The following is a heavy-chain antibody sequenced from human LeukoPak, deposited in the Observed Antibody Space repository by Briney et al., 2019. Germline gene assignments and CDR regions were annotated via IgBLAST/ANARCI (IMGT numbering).Heavy chain of an antibody. Sequence: PSETLSLTCTVSGGSISSYYWSWIRQPAGKGLEWIGRIYTSGSTNYNPSLKSRVTMSVDTSKNQFSLKLSSVTAADTAVYYCARAERSGFWSGYYRTTEYFQHWGQGTLVTVSS. CDR3: ARAERSGFWSGYYRTTEYFQH. CDR2: IYTSGST. D-gene: IGHD3-3*01. V-gene: IGHV4-4*07. J-gene: IGHJ1*01. CDR1: GGSISSYY.